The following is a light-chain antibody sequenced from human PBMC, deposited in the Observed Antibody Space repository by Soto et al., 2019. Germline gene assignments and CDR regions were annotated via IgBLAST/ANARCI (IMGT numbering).Light chain of an antibody. J-gene: IGKJ1*01. CDR1: QSVSSN. CDR3: QQYNNWPPWT. V-gene: IGKV3-15*01. Sequence: EIVMTQSPATLSVSPGERATLSCRASQSVSSNLVWYQQKPGQAPRLLIYGASTRATGIPARFSGSGSGTEFTLTISSLQCEDFAVYYCQQYNNWPPWTFGQGTKVEIK. CDR2: GAS.